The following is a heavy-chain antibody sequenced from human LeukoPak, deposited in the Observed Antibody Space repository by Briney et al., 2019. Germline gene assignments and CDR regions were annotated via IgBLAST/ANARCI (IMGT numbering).Heavy chain of an antibody. CDR1: GGSISSSSYY. D-gene: IGHD5-18*01. CDR2: IYYSGST. V-gene: IGHV4-39*02. Sequence: SETLSLTCTVSGGSISSSSYYWGWIRQPPGKGLEWIGSIYYSGSTYYNPSLKSRVTISVGTSKNQFSLKLSSVTAADTAVYYCARDKRGYSYGFDYWGQGTLVTVSS. J-gene: IGHJ4*02. CDR3: ARDKRGYSYGFDY.